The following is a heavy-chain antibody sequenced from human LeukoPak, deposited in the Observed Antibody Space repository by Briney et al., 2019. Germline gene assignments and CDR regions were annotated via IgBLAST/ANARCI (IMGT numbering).Heavy chain of an antibody. J-gene: IGHJ4*02. CDR2: ISSSGAYT. CDR1: GFTFSSYW. Sequence: GGSLRLSCADSGFTFSSYWMNWVRQAPGKGLEGVSGISSSGAYTYYADSVKGRFTISRDNSKNTLYLQMNSLRAEDTAVYYCAKDSGSGTLLTDSWGQGILVNVSS. D-gene: IGHD3-10*01. V-gene: IGHV3-23*01. CDR3: AKDSGSGTLLTDS.